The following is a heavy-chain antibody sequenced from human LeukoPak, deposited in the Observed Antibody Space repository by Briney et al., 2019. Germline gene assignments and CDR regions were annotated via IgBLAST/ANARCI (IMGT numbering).Heavy chain of an antibody. V-gene: IGHV3-48*01. CDR3: IVFGDSNH. D-gene: IGHD4-17*01. CDR1: GFRFSSYD. CDR2: LTRTSSAT. J-gene: IGHJ5*02. Sequence: GGSLRLSCVGSGFRFSSYDMNWVRQAPGRGLEWLSYLTRTSSATWYADSVKGRFTIFRDNAKSSLYLQMNSLRVEDTAVYYCIVFGDSNHWGQGTLVTVSS.